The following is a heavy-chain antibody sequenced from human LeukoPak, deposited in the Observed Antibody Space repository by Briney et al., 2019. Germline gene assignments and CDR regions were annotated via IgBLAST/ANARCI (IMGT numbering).Heavy chain of an antibody. J-gene: IGHJ6*02. CDR1: GGSISSGGYY. CDR3: ARGEGGYDFWSGYYGVYGMDV. D-gene: IGHD3-3*01. V-gene: IGHV4-31*03. CDR2: IYYSGST. Sequence: PSETLSLTCTVSGGSISSGGYYWSWIRQHPGKGLEWIGYIYYSGSTYYNPSLKSRVTISVDTSKNQFSLKLSSVTAADTAVYYCARGEGGYDFWSGYYGVYGMDVWAKGPRSPSP.